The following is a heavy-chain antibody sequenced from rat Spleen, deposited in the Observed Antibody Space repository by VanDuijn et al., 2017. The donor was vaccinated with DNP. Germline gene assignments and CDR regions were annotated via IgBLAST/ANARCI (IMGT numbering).Heavy chain of an antibody. J-gene: IGHJ3*01. Sequence: EVRLVESGGDLVRPGGSLKLSCAASGFTFSNYGLHWIRQAPTKGLEWVASISPSGGSTYYRDSVKGRFAVSRNNAESTLYLQMDSLRSDDTATYFCATSSYFGYDYGFAYWGQGTLVTVSS. CDR3: ATSSYFGYDYGFAY. CDR1: GFTFSNYG. D-gene: IGHD1-7*01. V-gene: IGHV5-19*01. CDR2: ISPSGGST.